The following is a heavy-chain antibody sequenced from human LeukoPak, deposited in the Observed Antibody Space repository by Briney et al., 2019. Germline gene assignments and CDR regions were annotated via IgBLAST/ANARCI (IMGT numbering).Heavy chain of an antibody. CDR3: AKDRGSSSWYVATNFDY. Sequence: GGSLRLSCAASGFTFSSYAMSWVRQAPGKGLEWVSAISGSGGSTYYADSVKGRFTISRDNSKNTLYLQMNSLRAEDTAVYYCAKDRGSSSWYVATNFDYWGQGTLVTVSS. CDR2: ISGSGGST. CDR1: GFTFSSYA. V-gene: IGHV3-23*01. D-gene: IGHD6-13*01. J-gene: IGHJ4*02.